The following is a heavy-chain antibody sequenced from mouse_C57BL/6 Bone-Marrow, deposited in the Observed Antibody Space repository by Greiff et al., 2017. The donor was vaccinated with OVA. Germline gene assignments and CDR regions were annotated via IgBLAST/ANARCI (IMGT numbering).Heavy chain of an antibody. CDR3: ARASMVTTRVMDY. CDR1: GYTFTDYY. V-gene: IGHV1-26*01. J-gene: IGHJ4*01. D-gene: IGHD2-2*01. CDR2: INPNNGGT. Sequence: VQLQQSGPELVKPGASVKISCKASGYTFTDYYMNWVKQSHGKSLEWIGDINPNNGGTSYNQKFKGKATLTVDKSSSTAYMELRSLTSEDSAVYYCARASMVTTRVMDYWGQGTSVTVSS.